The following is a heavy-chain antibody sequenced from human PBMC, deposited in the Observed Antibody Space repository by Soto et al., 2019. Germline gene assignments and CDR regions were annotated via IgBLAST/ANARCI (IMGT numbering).Heavy chain of an antibody. Sequence: QVQLVQSGAEVEKPGASVKVSCKTSGYTFTSYYMHWVRQAPGQGLEWMGMLSPSGISKTYAQKFQDSVTGTRDTATSTLDMELSSPRSEDTAVYDCGRGQYYSDTTGYYYIHYWGQGTMVTVSS. J-gene: IGHJ4*02. CDR3: GRGQYYSDTTGYYYIHY. D-gene: IGHD3-22*01. CDR1: GYTFTSYY. V-gene: IGHV1-46*03. CDR2: LSPSGISK.